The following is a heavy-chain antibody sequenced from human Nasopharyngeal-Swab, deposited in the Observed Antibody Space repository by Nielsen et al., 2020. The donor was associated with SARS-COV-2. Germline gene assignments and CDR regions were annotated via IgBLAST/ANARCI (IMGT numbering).Heavy chain of an antibody. V-gene: IGHV3-66*01. D-gene: IGHD3-10*01. Sequence: GESLKISCAASGFTVSSHYMSWVRQAPGKGLEWVSVIYSGGSTYYADSVKGRFTISRGNSKNTLYLQMNSLRAEDTAVYYCARVYYGSGSSWGQGTLVTVSS. J-gene: IGHJ4*02. CDR1: GFTVSSHY. CDR2: IYSGGST. CDR3: ARVYYGSGSS.